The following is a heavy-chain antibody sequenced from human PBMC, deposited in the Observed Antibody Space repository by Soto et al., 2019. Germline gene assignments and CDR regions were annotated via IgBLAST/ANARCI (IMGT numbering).Heavy chain of an antibody. CDR1: GGSISSYY. V-gene: IGHV4-59*01. D-gene: IGHD5-12*01. CDR3: AIRGGYSGYGSGFDY. Sequence: SETLSLTCTVXGGSISSYYWSWIRQPPGKGLEWIGYIYYSGSTNYNPSLKSRVTISVDTSKNQFSLKLSSVTAADTAVYYCAIRGGYSGYGSGFDYWGQGTLVTVSS. J-gene: IGHJ4*02. CDR2: IYYSGST.